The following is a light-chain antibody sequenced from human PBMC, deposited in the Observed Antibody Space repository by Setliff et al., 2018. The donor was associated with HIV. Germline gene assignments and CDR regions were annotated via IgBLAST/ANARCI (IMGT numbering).Light chain of an antibody. CDR1: SSDIGGYNY. CDR3: CSYASTSTLV. Sequence: QSALTQPASMPGSPGQSITISCTGTSSDIGGYNYVSWYQQHPGKAPKLMIYDVNNRPSGVSTRFSGSKSGNTASLTISGLQAEDEADYYCCSYASTSTLVFGGGTKVTVL. CDR2: DVN. V-gene: IGLV2-14*03. J-gene: IGLJ3*02.